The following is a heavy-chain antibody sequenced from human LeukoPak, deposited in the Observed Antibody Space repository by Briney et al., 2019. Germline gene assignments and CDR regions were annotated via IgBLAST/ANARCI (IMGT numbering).Heavy chain of an antibody. D-gene: IGHD2-8*02. Sequence: SETLSLTCTVSGGSISSGGYYWSWIRQPAGKGLEWIGRIYTSGNTNYNPSLKSRATISVDTSKNQFSLELSSVTAADTAVYYCARDTETYAFDIWGQGTMVTVPS. J-gene: IGHJ3*02. CDR2: IYTSGNT. CDR1: GGSISSGGYY. CDR3: ARDTETYAFDI. V-gene: IGHV4-61*02.